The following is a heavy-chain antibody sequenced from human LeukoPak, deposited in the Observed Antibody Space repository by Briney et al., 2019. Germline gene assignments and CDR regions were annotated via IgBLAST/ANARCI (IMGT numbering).Heavy chain of an antibody. CDR3: ARGAGLRYFDWSPPFDY. CDR2: IYYSGST. Sequence: SETLSLTCTVSGGSISSYYWSWTRQPPGKGLEWIGYIYYSGSTNYNPSLKSRVTISVDTSKNQFSLKLSSVTAADTAVYYCARGAGLRYFDWSPPFDYWGQGTLVTVSS. J-gene: IGHJ4*02. V-gene: IGHV4-59*01. D-gene: IGHD3-9*01. CDR1: GGSISSYY.